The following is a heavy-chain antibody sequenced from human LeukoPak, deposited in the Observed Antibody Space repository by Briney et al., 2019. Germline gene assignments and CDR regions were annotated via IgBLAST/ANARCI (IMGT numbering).Heavy chain of an antibody. CDR2: IWYDGSNK. J-gene: IGHJ4*02. Sequence: GGSLRLSCAASGFTFSSYGMHWVRQAPGRGLEWVAVIWYDGSNKYYADSVKGRFTISRDNSKNTLYLQMNSLRAEDTAVYYCAKGRAQYCSSTSCSAFDYWGQGGLLTVSS. CDR1: GFTFSSYG. V-gene: IGHV3-33*06. CDR3: AKGRAQYCSSTSCSAFDY. D-gene: IGHD2-2*01.